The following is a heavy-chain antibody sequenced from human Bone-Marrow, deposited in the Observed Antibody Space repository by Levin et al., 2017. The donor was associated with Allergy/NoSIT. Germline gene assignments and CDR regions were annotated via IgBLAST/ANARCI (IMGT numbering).Heavy chain of an antibody. D-gene: IGHD6-19*01. J-gene: IGHJ4*02. CDR1: GFTFSDYA. Sequence: PGGSLRLSCAASGFTFSDYAIHWVRQAPGKGLEWVAVVSYDGSYQYYGPSVRGRFSISRDNSNNTVYVEMNSLSPEDTAIYFCARDLYTSGFYSEFDYWSQGILVTVSS. CDR2: VSYDGSYQ. CDR3: ARDLYTSGFYSEFDY. V-gene: IGHV3-30*01.